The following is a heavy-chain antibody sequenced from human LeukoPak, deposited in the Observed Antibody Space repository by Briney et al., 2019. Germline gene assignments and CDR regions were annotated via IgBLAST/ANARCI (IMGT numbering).Heavy chain of an antibody. V-gene: IGHV4-34*01. Sequence: PSETLSLTCAVYGGSFSGYYWSWIRQPPGKGLEWIGEINHSGSTNYNPSLKSRVTISVDTSKNQFSLKLSSVTAADTAVYYCARGRCRARYCSSTSWTSHYYYGMDVWGKGTTVTVSS. CDR1: GGSFSGYY. CDR2: INHSGST. D-gene: IGHD2-2*01. J-gene: IGHJ6*04. CDR3: ARGRCRARYCSSTSWTSHYYYGMDV.